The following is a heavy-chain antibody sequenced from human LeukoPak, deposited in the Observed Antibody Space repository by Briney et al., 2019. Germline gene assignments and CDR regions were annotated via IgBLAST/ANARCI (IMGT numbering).Heavy chain of an antibody. CDR3: ARGELYYLDY. J-gene: IGHJ4*02. Sequence: SETLSLTCSVSWGSISSSNNYWGWIRQPPGKGLEWIGSMCNSGSTCYNPSLKSRVTISVDTSKNQFSLKLSSVTAADTAVYYCARGELYYLDYWGQGTLVTVSS. CDR1: WGSISSSNNY. CDR2: MCNSGST. V-gene: IGHV4-39*01. D-gene: IGHD1-7*01.